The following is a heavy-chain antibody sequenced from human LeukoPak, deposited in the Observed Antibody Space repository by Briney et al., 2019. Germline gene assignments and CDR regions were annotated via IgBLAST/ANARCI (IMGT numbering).Heavy chain of an antibody. CDR2: ISAYNGNT. J-gene: IGHJ5*02. V-gene: IGHV1-18*01. CDR1: GYTFTSYG. CDR3: ARGYYYDSSGYYLPYA. D-gene: IGHD3-22*01. Sequence: ASVKVSCKASGYTFTSYGISWVRQAPGQGLEWVGWISAYNGNTNYAQKLQGRVTMTTDTSTSTAYTEMRSLRSDDTAVYYCARGYYYDSSGYYLPYAWGQGTLVTVSS.